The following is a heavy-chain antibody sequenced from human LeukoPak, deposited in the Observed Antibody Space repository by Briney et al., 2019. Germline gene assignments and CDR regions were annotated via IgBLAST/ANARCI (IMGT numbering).Heavy chain of an antibody. Sequence: PGGSLRLSCAASGFIVSNNRMSWVRQAPGKGLEWVSIIYSGGSTSYADSVKGRFTISSENSKNTLYLRTNSLRAEDTAVYYCARSSSVFRGSSAYYFDYWGQGTLVTVSS. CDR2: IYSGGST. CDR3: ARSSSVFRGSSAYYFDY. D-gene: IGHD3-10*01. CDR1: GFIVSNNR. J-gene: IGHJ4*02. V-gene: IGHV3-53*01.